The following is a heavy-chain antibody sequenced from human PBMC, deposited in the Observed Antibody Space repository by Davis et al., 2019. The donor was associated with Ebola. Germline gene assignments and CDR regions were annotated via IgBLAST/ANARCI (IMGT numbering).Heavy chain of an antibody. CDR3: AREWFRESLFDY. CDR2: IIPIFGTA. V-gene: IGHV1-69*13. CDR1: GGTFSSYA. D-gene: IGHD3-10*01. J-gene: IGHJ4*02. Sequence: SVKVSCKASGGTFSSYAISWVRQAPGQGLEWMGGIIPIFGTANYAQKFQGRVTITADESTSTAYMELSSLRSEDTAVYYCAREWFRESLFDYWGQRTLVTVSS.